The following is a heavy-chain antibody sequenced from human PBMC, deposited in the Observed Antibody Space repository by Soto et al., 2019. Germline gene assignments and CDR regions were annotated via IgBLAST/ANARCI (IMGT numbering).Heavy chain of an antibody. J-gene: IGHJ4*02. D-gene: IGHD4-4*01. V-gene: IGHV1-69*04. CDR2: MIPILGIA. CDR1: AGTFSSYT. Sequence: SVNVSCKAAAGTFSSYTISWVRQAPGQGLEWMGRMIPILGIANYAQKFQGRGTNNAEKSTSTGYMELSSLRSEDTAVYYCARDRGHTVTPYYYDYWGQGTLVTVSS. CDR3: ARDRGHTVTPYYYDY.